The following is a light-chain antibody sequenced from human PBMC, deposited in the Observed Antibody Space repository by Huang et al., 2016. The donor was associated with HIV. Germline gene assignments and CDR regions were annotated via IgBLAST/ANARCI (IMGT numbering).Light chain of an antibody. J-gene: IGKJ1*01. CDR1: QRIGNF. Sequence: DIQMTQSPSTLSASVGDRVTITCRASQRIGNFLAWYQQKPGKAPNLLIYDASSLESGVPSTFSGSGSGTELTLTISSLQPDNFATYYCQQYNSYPWTFGQGTKVEIK. V-gene: IGKV1-5*01. CDR2: DAS. CDR3: QQYNSYPWT.